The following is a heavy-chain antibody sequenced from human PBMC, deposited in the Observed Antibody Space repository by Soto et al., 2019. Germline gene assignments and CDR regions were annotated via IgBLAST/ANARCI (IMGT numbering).Heavy chain of an antibody. V-gene: IGHV3-66*04. CDR2: IYSGGST. Sequence: GGSLRLSCAASRFTVSSNYMSWVRQAPGKGLEWVSVIYSGGSTYYADSVKGRFTISRDNSKNTLYLQMNSLRAEDTAVYYCAGRMGYSNYVLYYYMDVLGKGTTVTVSS. CDR3: AGRMGYSNYVLYYYMDV. CDR1: RFTVSSNY. D-gene: IGHD4-4*01. J-gene: IGHJ6*03.